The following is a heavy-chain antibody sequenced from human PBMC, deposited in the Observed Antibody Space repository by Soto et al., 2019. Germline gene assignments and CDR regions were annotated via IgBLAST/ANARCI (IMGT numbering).Heavy chain of an antibody. J-gene: IGHJ6*02. CDR1: GYTFTGYY. CDR3: ARVLWIQLWLRTSPYGMDV. V-gene: IGHV1-2*02. CDR2: INPNSGGT. D-gene: IGHD5-18*01. Sequence: ASVKVSCKASGYTFTGYYMHWVRQAPGQGLEWMGWINPNSGGTNYAQKFQGRVTMTRDTSISTAYMELSRLRSDDTAVYYCARVLWIQLWLRTSPYGMDVWGQGTTVTVSS.